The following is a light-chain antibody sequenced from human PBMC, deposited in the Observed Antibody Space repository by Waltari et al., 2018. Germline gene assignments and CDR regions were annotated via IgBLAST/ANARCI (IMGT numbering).Light chain of an antibody. Sequence: EIVLTQSPGTLSLSPGERVTLSCRASQSVSRALAWYQQKPGQAPRLLSYGASSRATGIPDRFSGSGSGTDFSLTISRLEPEDFAVYYCQHYVRLPVTFGQGTKVEIK. CDR3: QHYVRLPVT. CDR1: QSVSRA. J-gene: IGKJ1*01. V-gene: IGKV3-20*01. CDR2: GAS.